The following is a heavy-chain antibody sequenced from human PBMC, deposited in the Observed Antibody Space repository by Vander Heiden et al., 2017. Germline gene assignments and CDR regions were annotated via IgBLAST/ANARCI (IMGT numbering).Heavy chain of an antibody. CDR2: IGGSGSNT. J-gene: IGHJ4*02. D-gene: IGHD6-19*01. Sequence: EVRLLESGGGLIQPGGSLRLSCAGSGLTFSNHAMGWVRQAPGKGLEWVSGIGGSGSNTYYADSVKGRFTISRDNSKDTLYLQMNSLGAEDTAVYYCVKCITVSGTCYFDYWGQGTLVTVSS. CDR3: VKCITVSGTCYFDY. V-gene: IGHV3-23*01. CDR1: GLTFSNHA.